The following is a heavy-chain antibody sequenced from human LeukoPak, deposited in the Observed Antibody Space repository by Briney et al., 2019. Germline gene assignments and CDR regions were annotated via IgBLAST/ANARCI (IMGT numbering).Heavy chain of an antibody. CDR3: ARGRNYFDY. J-gene: IGHJ4*02. Sequence: GALRLSCAASEFTFGSYAMTWVRQAPGKGLEWVAVIYSGGGTYYSDSVKGRFTISRDNFKDTPYLQMNSLRAEDTAVYYCARGRNYFDYWGQGTLVTVSS. CDR2: IYSGGGT. CDR1: EFTFGSYA. V-gene: IGHV3-53*01.